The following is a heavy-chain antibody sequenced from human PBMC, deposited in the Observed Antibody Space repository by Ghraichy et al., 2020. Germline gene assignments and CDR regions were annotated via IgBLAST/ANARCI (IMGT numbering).Heavy chain of an antibody. CDR1: GGSFSGYY. CDR3: ARGGGDYWYFDL. Sequence: SETLSLTCAVYGGSFSGYYWSWIRQPPGKGLEWVGEINHSGSTNYNPSLKSRVTISVDTSKNQISLQLRSVTAADTAVYYCARGGGDYWYFDLWGRGTLVTVSS. CDR2: INHSGST. J-gene: IGHJ2*01. V-gene: IGHV4-34*01. D-gene: IGHD3-10*01.